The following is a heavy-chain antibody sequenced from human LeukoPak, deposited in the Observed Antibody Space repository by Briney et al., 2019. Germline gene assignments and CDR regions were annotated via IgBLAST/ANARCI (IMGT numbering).Heavy chain of an antibody. Sequence: GGSLRLSCTASGFTFSSYSMNWVRQAPGKGLEWVSCISSSSGDIYYVDSVKGRFTISRDNAKNSLYLQMNSLRAEDTAVYYCARDKWLPDFEPFDYWGQGTLVTVSS. D-gene: IGHD5-12*01. V-gene: IGHV3-21*06. CDR3: ARDKWLPDFEPFDY. J-gene: IGHJ4*02. CDR2: ISSSSGDI. CDR1: GFTFSSYS.